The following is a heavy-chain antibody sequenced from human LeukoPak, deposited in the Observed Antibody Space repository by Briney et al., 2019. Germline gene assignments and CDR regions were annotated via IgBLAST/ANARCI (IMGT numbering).Heavy chain of an antibody. CDR3: ARIPLGYSGAYYFDY. CDR1: RGSISGSIRSYY. CDR2: ISSSGST. D-gene: IGHD5-12*01. J-gene: IGHJ4*02. Sequence: PSETLSLTCTVSRGSISGSIRSYYWSWLRQPPGTGLEWIGYISSSGSTNDNPSPRSRVTISVDTSKNQFFLNLSSVSAADTAVYYCARIPLGYSGAYYFDYWGQGTLVTVSP. V-gene: IGHV4-4*09.